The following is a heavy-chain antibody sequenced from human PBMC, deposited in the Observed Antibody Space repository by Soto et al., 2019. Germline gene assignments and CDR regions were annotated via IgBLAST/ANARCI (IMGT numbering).Heavy chain of an antibody. D-gene: IGHD1-1*01. V-gene: IGHV3-23*01. CDR1: GFTFSTYA. CDR2: VSASGLNT. Sequence: EVQLLESGGKLVQPGGSLTLSCAASGFTFSTYAMAWVRQAPGKGLEWVSGVSASGLNTDYADPVKGRFYISRDNSKNTVSLHMNSLRAEDTALYYFAKDPPRRTSGYFFEYWGQGTPVTVSS. CDR3: AKDPPRRTSGYFFEY. J-gene: IGHJ4*02.